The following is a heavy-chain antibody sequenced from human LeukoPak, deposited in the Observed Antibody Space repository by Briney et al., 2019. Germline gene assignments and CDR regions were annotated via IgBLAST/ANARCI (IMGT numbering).Heavy chain of an antibody. D-gene: IGHD4-17*01. V-gene: IGHV3-23*01. J-gene: IGHJ4*02. CDR2: ISGSGGST. Sequence: GGSLRLFCAACGFTFSSYAMSWVRQAPGKGREWVSAISGSGGSTYYADSVKGRFTISRDNSKNTLYLQMNSLRAEDTAVYCCANTHRDYGDENFDYWGQGTLVTVSS. CDR1: GFTFSSYA. CDR3: ANTHRDYGDENFDY.